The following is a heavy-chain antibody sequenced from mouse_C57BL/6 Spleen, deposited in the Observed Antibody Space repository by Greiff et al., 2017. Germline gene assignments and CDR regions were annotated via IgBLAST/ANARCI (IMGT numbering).Heavy chain of an antibody. CDR1: GYTFTNYW. CDR2: IYPGGGYT. Sequence: VQLQQSGAELVRPGTSVKLSCKASGYTFTNYWIGWAKQRPGHGLEWIGDIYPGGGYTNYNEKFKGKATLTADKSSSTAYMQFSSLTSEDSAIYTGARAPYGNYEGGAMDYWGQGASVTVSS. V-gene: IGHV1-63*01. CDR3: ARAPYGNYEGGAMDY. D-gene: IGHD2-1*01. J-gene: IGHJ4*01.